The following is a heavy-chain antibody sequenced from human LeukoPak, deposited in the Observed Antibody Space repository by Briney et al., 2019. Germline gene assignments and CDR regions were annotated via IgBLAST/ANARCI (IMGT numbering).Heavy chain of an antibody. J-gene: IGHJ4*02. V-gene: IGHV3-48*01. D-gene: IGHD5-24*01. CDR1: GFRFSDYS. CDR3: ARDYKYAFDN. Sequence: TGGSLRLSCAASGFRFSDYSMNWVRQAPGKGLEWIPYIGISSGNTNYADSVKGRFTISGDKAKNSLYLQMNSLRVEDTAVYYCARDYKYAFDNWGQGTLVTVSS. CDR2: IGISSGNT.